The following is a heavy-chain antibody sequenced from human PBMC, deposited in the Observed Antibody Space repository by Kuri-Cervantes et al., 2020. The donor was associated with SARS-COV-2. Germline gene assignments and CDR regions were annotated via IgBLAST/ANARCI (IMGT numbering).Heavy chain of an antibody. Sequence: GESLKISCAASGFTFSSYAMHWVRQAPGKGLEWVAFIRYDGSNKYYADSVKGRFTISRDNSKNTLYLQMNSLRAEDTAVYYCARDSVGYDFWSGYSAGKQYYYYYYMDVWGKGTTVTVSS. J-gene: IGHJ6*03. V-gene: IGHV3-30*02. CDR3: ARDSVGYDFWSGYSAGKQYYYYYYMDV. D-gene: IGHD3-3*01. CDR2: IRYDGSNK. CDR1: GFTFSSYA.